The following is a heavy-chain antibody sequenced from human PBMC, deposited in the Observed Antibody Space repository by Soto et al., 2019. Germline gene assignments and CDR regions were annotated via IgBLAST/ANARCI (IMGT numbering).Heavy chain of an antibody. J-gene: IGHJ6*02. CDR1: GGTFSSYA. Sequence: QVQLVQSGAEVKKPGSSVKVSCKASGGTFSSYAISWVRQAPGQGLEWLGGIIPIFGTANYAQKFQGRVTITADESTSTAYMERSSLRCEDTAVYYCAESMAYYYGMDVWGQGSTVTVSS. CDR2: IIPIFGTA. V-gene: IGHV1-69*01. D-gene: IGHD6-6*01. CDR3: AESMAYYYGMDV.